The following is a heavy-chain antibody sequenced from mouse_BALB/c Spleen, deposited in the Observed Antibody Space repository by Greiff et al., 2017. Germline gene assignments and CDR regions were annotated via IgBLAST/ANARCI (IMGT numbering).Heavy chain of an antibody. V-gene: IGHV2-6-7*01. Sequence: QVQLQQSGPGLVAPSQSLSITCTVSGFSLTGYGVNWVRQPPGKGLEWLGMIWGDGSTDYNSALKSRLSISKDNSKSQVFLKMNSLQTDDPARYYCAREARYGSSSWFAYWGQGTLVTVSA. CDR2: IWGDGST. D-gene: IGHD1-1*01. CDR1: GFSLTGYG. CDR3: AREARYGSSSWFAY. J-gene: IGHJ3*01.